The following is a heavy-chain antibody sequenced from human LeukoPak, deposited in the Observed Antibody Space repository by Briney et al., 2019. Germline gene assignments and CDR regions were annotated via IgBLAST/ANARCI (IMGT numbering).Heavy chain of an antibody. CDR2: MSYDGVNK. V-gene: IGHV3-30*14. CDR1: GFTFSAYS. D-gene: IGHD2-2*01. J-gene: IGHJ5*01. CDR3: ARIGHDLYQTFDS. Sequence: PGRSLRLFCAASGFTFSAYSMHWVRQAPGKGLEWVVGMSYDGVNKYSADSVKGRFTISRDTSENTLHLQMNSLRAEDTAIYYCARIGHDLYQTFDSWGHGTLITVSS.